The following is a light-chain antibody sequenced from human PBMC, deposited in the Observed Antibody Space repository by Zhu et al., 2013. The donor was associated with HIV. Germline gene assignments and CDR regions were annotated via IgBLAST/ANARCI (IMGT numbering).Light chain of an antibody. CDR2: EVN. CDR3: CSYAGSGTWV. J-gene: IGLJ3*02. Sequence: QSALTQPASVSGSPGQSITISCTGTSSDVGNYNLVSWYQQYPGKAPKLMIYEVNKRPSGVSNRFSGSKSGNTASLTISGLQADDEADYYCCSYAGSGTWVFGGGTKLTVL. V-gene: IGLV2-23*02. CDR1: SSDVGNYNL.